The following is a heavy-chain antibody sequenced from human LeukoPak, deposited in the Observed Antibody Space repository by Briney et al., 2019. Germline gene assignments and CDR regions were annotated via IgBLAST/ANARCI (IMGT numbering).Heavy chain of an antibody. D-gene: IGHD2-2*01. CDR2: ISYDGSNK. V-gene: IGHV3-30*18. CDR3: AKDSISIVVVPAALDY. CDR1: GFTFSSYG. Sequence: GGSLRLSCAASGFTFSSYGMHWVRQAPGKGLEWVAVISYDGSNKYYADSVKGRFTISRDNSKNTLYLQMNSLRAEDTAVYYCAKDSISIVVVPAALDYWGQGTLVTVSS. J-gene: IGHJ4*02.